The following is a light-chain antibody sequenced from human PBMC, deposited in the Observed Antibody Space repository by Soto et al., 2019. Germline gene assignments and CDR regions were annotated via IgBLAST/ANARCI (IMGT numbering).Light chain of an antibody. CDR1: QSVSSTS. Sequence: DIVLTQSPGTLYLSPGERAILSCRASQSVSSTSLAWYQQRPGQAPRLLIYHVFSRANGIPDRFSGSGSGTDFTLTISTLEPEDFAVYYCQQYGTSSLTFGGGTRVEI. CDR2: HVF. CDR3: QQYGTSSLT. J-gene: IGKJ4*01. V-gene: IGKV3-20*01.